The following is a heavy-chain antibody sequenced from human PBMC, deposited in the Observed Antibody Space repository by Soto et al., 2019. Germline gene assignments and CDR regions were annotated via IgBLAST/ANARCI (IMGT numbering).Heavy chain of an antibody. D-gene: IGHD1-26*01. CDR3: ARDPFYINRWEGEDCNYHYGMYV. V-gene: IGHV1-46*01. Sequence: GASVKVSCKASGYTLTSYYMHWVRQAPGQGHERMGIINPSGGSPNYAQKFQGRVTMTRDTSTSTVYMELSSLRSEDTAAYYCARDPFYINRWEGEDCNYHYGMYVWGRGSTGTVSS. CDR1: GYTLTSYY. CDR2: INPSGGSP. J-gene: IGHJ6*02.